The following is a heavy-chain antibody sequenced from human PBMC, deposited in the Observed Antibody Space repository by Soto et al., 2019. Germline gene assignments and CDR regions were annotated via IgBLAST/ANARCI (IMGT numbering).Heavy chain of an antibody. CDR2: ISGSGGST. Sequence: PGGSLRLSCAASGFTFSSYAMSWVRQAPGKGLEWVSAISGSGGSTYYADSVKGRFTISRDNSKNTLYLQMNSLRAEDTAVYYCAKDSTMVRGVIPWFDPWGQGTLVTVSS. D-gene: IGHD3-10*01. CDR3: AKDSTMVRGVIPWFDP. J-gene: IGHJ5*02. CDR1: GFTFSSYA. V-gene: IGHV3-23*01.